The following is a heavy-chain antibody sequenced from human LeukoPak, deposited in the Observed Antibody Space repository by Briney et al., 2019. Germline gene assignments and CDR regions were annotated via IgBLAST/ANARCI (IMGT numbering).Heavy chain of an antibody. CDR2: IYTSGST. D-gene: IGHD6-19*01. J-gene: IGHJ4*02. CDR3: ARDPSAYSSGWYFNFDY. Sequence: PSETLSLTCTVSGGSVGSAGYYWSWIRQPAGKGLEWIGRIYTSGSTNYNPSLKSRVTMSVDTSKNQFSLKLSSVTAADTAVYYCARDPSAYSSGWYFNFDYWGQGTLVTVSS. CDR1: GGSVGSAGYY. V-gene: IGHV4-61*02.